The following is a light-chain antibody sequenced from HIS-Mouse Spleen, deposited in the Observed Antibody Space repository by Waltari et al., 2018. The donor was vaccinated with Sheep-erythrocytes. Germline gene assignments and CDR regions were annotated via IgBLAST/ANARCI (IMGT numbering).Light chain of an antibody. J-gene: IGKJ4*01. CDR2: AAS. CDR1: KSISSY. V-gene: IGKV1-39*01. CDR3: QQSYSTPPLT. Sequence: DIQMTQSPSSLSASVGARVTITCRASKSISSYLNWYQQKPGKAPKLLIYAASSLQSGVPSRFSGSGSGTDFTLTISSLQPEDFATYYCQQSYSTPPLTFGGGTKVEIK.